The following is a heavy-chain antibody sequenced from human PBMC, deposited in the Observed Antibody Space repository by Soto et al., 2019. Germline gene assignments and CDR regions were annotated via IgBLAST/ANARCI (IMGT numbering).Heavy chain of an antibody. Sequence: PSETLSLTCAVYSGSFSGYYWSWIRQPPGKGLEWIGYIYYSGSTNYNPSLKSRVTISVDTSKNQFSLRLSSVTAADTADFYCARVTRDYFDSSGCFDYWGQGTLVTVSS. V-gene: IGHV4-59*01. CDR3: ARVTRDYFDSSGCFDY. CDR1: SGSFSGYY. CDR2: IYYSGST. J-gene: IGHJ4*02. D-gene: IGHD3-22*01.